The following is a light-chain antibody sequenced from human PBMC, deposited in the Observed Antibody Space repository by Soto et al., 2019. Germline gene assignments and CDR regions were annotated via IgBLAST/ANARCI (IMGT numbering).Light chain of an antibody. V-gene: IGKV3-15*01. Sequence: EIVMTQSPATLSVSPGERATLSCRASQSVSSNLAWYQQKPGQAPSLLIYGASTRATGTPARFSGSGSGTEFTLTISSLQSEDFAVYYCQQYNNWPPWTFGQGTRLEIK. J-gene: IGKJ5*01. CDR1: QSVSSN. CDR3: QQYNNWPPWT. CDR2: GAS.